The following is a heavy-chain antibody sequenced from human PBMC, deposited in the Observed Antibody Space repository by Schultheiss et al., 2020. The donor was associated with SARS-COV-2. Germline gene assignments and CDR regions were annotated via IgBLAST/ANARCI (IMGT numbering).Heavy chain of an antibody. V-gene: IGHV3-23*01. CDR3: AKDGSLDSGYDFYYYYGMDV. CDR2: ISGSGGST. CDR1: GFTFSSYA. J-gene: IGHJ6*02. D-gene: IGHD5-12*01. Sequence: GGSLRLSCAASGFTFSSYAMSWVRQAPGKGLEWVSAISGSGGSTYYADSVKGRFTISRDNSKNTLYLQMNSLRAEDTAVYYCAKDGSLDSGYDFYYYYGMDVWGQGTTVTVSS.